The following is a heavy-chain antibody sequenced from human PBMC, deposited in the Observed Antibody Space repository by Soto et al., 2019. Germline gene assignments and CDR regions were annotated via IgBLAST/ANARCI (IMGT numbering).Heavy chain of an antibody. J-gene: IGHJ6*02. V-gene: IGHV3-7*01. Sequence: GGSLRLSCAASGFSFNRHWMSWVRQAPGKGLQWVASIKRDGSEKYYVDSVKGRFTISRDNVKNSLSLQMNSLRAEDTAVYYRARDPYYYDSHYYYGMDVWGQGTTVTVSS. CDR3: ARDPYYYDSHYYYGMDV. CDR1: GFSFNRHW. CDR2: IKRDGSEK. D-gene: IGHD3-22*01.